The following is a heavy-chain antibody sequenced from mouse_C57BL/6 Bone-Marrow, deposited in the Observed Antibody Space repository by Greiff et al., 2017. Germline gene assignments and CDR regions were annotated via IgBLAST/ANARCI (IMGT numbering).Heavy chain of an antibody. CDR1: GYTFTSYW. Sequence: QVQLQQPGAELVKPGASVKLSCKASGYTFTSYWMHWVKQRPGQGLEWIGMIHPNSGSTNYNEKFKSKATLTVNTSSSTSYMQLSSLTSEDSADYYGTEKWGIYWYCDVWGTGTTVTVSS. D-gene: IGHD1-3*01. CDR3: TEKWGIYWYCDV. J-gene: IGHJ1*03. CDR2: IHPNSGST. V-gene: IGHV1-64*01.